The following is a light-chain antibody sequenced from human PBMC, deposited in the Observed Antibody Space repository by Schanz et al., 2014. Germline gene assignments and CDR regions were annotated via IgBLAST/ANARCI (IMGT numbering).Light chain of an antibody. CDR2: ANT. J-gene: IGLJ3*02. Sequence: QSVLTQPPSVSGAPGQRVTISCNGSTSNIGSGFQVHWYRQLPGSAPTLVIYANTLRPSGVPDRFSGSKSGTSASLAVTGLQTEDEADYFCQSYDIGLHWVFGGGTKLTVL. V-gene: IGLV1-40*01. CDR3: QSYDIGLHWV. CDR1: TSNIGSGFQ.